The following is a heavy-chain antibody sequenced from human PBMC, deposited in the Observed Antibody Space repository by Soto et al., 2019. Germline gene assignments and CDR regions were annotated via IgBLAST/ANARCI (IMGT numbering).Heavy chain of an antibody. J-gene: IGHJ4*02. CDR1: GQSFSGHS. CDR3: ARGSGIVALPGELEDVKYDY. Sequence: QVQLQQWGAGLVKPSETLSLSCAVYGQSFSGHSWAWIRQPPGKGLEWIGEINESGSTYYNPSLTSRVTISTDTSKNQFSLKLCSVSAADTAAYFCARGSGIVALPGELEDVKYDYWGQGTLVNVSS. CDR2: INESGST. D-gene: IGHD1-1*01. V-gene: IGHV4-34*01.